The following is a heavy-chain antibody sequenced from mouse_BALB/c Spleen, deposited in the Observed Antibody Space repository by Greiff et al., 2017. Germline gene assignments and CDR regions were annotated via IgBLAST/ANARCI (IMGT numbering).Heavy chain of an antibody. CDR2: ISSGGSYT. Sequence: VQLKESGGGLVKPGGSLKLSCAASGFTFSSYTMSWVRQTPEKRLEWVATISSGGSYTYYPDSVKGRFTISRDNAKNTLYLQMSSLKSEDTAMYYCTRNGAMDYWGQGTSVTVSS. CDR3: TRNGAMDY. V-gene: IGHV5-6-4*01. J-gene: IGHJ4*01. CDR1: GFTFSSYT.